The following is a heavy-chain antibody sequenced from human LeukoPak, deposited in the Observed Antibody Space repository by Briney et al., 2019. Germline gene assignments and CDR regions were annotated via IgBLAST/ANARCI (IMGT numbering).Heavy chain of an antibody. CDR3: AKDYSSSSDYFDF. CDR2: ISYDGSNK. V-gene: IGHV3-30*18. CDR1: GVTFSTYG. Sequence: GGSLRLSCALSGVTFSTYGMHWVRQAPGKGLEWVAFISYDGSNKYYADSVKGRFTISRDNSKNTLYLEMNSLRPEDTALYCCAKDYSSSSDYFDFWGQGTLVTVSS. J-gene: IGHJ4*02. D-gene: IGHD6-13*01.